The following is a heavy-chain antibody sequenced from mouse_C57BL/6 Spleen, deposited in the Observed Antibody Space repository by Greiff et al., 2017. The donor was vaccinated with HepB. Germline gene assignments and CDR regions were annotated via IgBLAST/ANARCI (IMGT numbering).Heavy chain of an antibody. Sequence: ESGPELVKPGASVKISCKASGYAFSSSWMNWVKQRPGKGLEWIGRIYPGDGDTNYNGQFKGKATLTADKSSSTAYLQLSSLTSEDSAVYFCATHYYGNVYYAMDYWGQGTSVTVSS. CDR1: GYAFSSSW. J-gene: IGHJ4*01. D-gene: IGHD2-1*01. V-gene: IGHV1-82*01. CDR3: ATHYYGNVYYAMDY. CDR2: IYPGDGDT.